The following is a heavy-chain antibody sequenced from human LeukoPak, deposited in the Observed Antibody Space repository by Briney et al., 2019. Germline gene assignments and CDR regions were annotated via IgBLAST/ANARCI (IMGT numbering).Heavy chain of an antibody. CDR1: GFTFSSYG. J-gene: IGHJ5*02. Sequence: PGGSLRLSCAASGFTFSSYGMHWVRQAPGKGLEWVAVISYDGSNKYYADSVKGRFTISRDNSKNTLYLQMNSLRAEDTAVYYCARSGYSSGWFNWFDPWGQGTLVTVSS. D-gene: IGHD6-19*01. CDR2: ISYDGSNK. CDR3: ARSGYSSGWFNWFDP. V-gene: IGHV3-30*03.